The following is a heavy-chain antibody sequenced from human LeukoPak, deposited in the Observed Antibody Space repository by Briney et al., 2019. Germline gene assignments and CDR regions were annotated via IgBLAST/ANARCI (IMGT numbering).Heavy chain of an antibody. CDR1: GYTFTDYY. D-gene: IGHD5-18*01. Sequence: ASVKVSCKASGYTFTDYYMHWVRQAPGQGLEWMGWINPNSGGTNYAQKFQGRVTMTRDTSISTAYMELSRLRSDDTAVYYCARDSGDTAMGAGGYWGQGTLVTVSS. V-gene: IGHV1-2*02. CDR3: ARDSGDTAMGAGGY. CDR2: INPNSGGT. J-gene: IGHJ4*02.